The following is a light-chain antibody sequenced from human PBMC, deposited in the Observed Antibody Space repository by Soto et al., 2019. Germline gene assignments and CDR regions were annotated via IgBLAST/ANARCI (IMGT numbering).Light chain of an antibody. J-gene: IGKJ3*01. CDR3: QQYYSTPFT. CDR1: QRVLYSSNNKNY. V-gene: IGKV4-1*01. Sequence: DIVMTQSPDSLAVSLGERATINCKSSQRVLYSSNNKNYLAWYQQKPGQPPKLLIYWASTRESGVPDRFSGSGSWTDFTLTISSLQAEDVAVYYCQQYYSTPFTFGPGTKVDI. CDR2: WAS.